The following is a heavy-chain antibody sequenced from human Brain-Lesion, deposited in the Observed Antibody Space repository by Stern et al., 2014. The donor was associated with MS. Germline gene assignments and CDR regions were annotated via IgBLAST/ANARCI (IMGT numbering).Heavy chain of an antibody. CDR1: GYTLTELS. J-gene: IGHJ6*02. CDR2: FDPEEGET. CDR3: ATGRGDFRSGYAAPTKGYGLDV. D-gene: IGHD3-3*01. Sequence: QVQLVQSGAEVKKPGASVKVSCKVSGYTLTELSMHWVRQAPGKGIEWMGGFDPEEGETNHPQKVQGRIPMPEDTSTGTAYMELSSLRSEEPAVYYCATGRGDFRSGYAAPTKGYGLDVWGQGTTVTVTS. V-gene: IGHV1-24*01.